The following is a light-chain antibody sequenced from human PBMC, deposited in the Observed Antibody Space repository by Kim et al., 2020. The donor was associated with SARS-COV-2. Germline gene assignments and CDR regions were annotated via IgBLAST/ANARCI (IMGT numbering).Light chain of an antibody. V-gene: IGLV3-19*01. Sequence: SSELTQDPAVSVALGQTVRITCQGDSLRTYYVAWYQQKPGQAPVLVIYGKNDRPSGIPDRFSGSSSGNIASLTIAGAQAEDEADYYCKSLDTNTKVVFGGGTQLTVL. CDR2: GKN. CDR1: SLRTYY. J-gene: IGLJ2*01. CDR3: KSLDTNTKVV.